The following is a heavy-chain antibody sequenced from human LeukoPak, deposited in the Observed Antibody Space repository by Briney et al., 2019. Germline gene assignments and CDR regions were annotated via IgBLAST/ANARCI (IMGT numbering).Heavy chain of an antibody. J-gene: IGHJ4*02. CDR3: ARPAVKYSTYYFDY. Sequence: PSETLSLTCTVSGVSISSSSYYWRWIRQPPGKGLEWIGCIYYSGTTYYNPSLKSRVTISVHPPENPFSLNLSPVTAADTAVYYCARPAVKYSTYYFDYWGQGTLVTVSS. CDR1: GVSISSSSYY. D-gene: IGHD4-11*01. CDR2: IYYSGTT. V-gene: IGHV4-39*01.